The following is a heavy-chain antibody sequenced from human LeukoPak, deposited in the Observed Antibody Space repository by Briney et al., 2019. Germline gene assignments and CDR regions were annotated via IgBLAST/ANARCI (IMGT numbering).Heavy chain of an antibody. CDR1: GYTFTGHY. CDR2: INPNSGGT. D-gene: IGHD2-15*01. J-gene: IGHJ4*02. V-gene: IGHV1-2*02. Sequence: GASVKVSCKASGYTFTGHYIHWVRQAPGQGLEWMGWINPNSGGTNYAQKFQGRVTMTRDTSISTAYMELSRLRSDDTAVYYCARESYCSGGSCYSSHVYWGQGTLVTVSS. CDR3: ARESYCSGGSCYSSHVY.